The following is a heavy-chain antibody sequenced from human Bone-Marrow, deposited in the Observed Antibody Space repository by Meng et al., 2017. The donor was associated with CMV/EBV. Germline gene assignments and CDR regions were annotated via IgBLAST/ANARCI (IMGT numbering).Heavy chain of an antibody. CDR3: AKDMRLVVPGVGGLFDY. CDR1: GFRFDDFT. CDR2: LSWNSGYV. D-gene: IGHD3-10*01. Sequence: SLKISCAASGFRFDDFTMHWVRQAPGKGLEWVSGLSWNSGYVGYADSVKGRFTISRDNAKNSLYLQMNRLRAEDTALYYCAKDMRLVVPGVGGLFDYWGQGTRVTVSS. V-gene: IGHV3-9*01. J-gene: IGHJ4*02.